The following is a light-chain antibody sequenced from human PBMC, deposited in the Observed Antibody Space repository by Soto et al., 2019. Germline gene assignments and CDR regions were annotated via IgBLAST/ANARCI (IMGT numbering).Light chain of an antibody. CDR3: LQHYTFPLT. CDR2: GAS. V-gene: IGKV1-17*03. CDR1: QGISNY. Sequence: DIQMTQSPSAMSASVGDTVTITCRASQGISNYLAWFQQKPGKVPKRLIYGASSFQSGVPPRFRGSASGTEFNLTITGLQPEDFATYYCLQHYTFPLTFGGGTKVEI. J-gene: IGKJ4*01.